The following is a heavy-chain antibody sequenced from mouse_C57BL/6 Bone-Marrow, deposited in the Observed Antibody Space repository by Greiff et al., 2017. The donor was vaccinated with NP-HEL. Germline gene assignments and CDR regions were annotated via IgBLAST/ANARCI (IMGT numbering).Heavy chain of an antibody. J-gene: IGHJ4*01. CDR2: IDPNSGGT. D-gene: IGHD1-1*01. CDR1: GYTFTSSW. V-gene: IGHV1-72*01. CDR3: ARDYYGSYYAMDY. Sequence: QVQLQQPGAELVKPGASVKLSCKASGYTFTSSWMHWVKQRPGRGLEWIGRIDPNSGGTTYNEKFKGKATLTVDKPSSTAYMKLSSLTSEDAAVYYCARDYYGSYYAMDYWGQGTSVTVSS.